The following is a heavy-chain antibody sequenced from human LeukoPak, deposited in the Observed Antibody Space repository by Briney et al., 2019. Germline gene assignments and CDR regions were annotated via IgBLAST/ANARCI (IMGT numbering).Heavy chain of an antibody. CDR1: GFTFSSYA. Sequence: GGSLRLSCAASGFTFSSYAMHWVRQAPGKGLEWVAVISYDGSNKYYADSVKGRFTISRDNSKNTLYLQMNSLRAEDTALYYCAKGGDSSSWYPIDYWGQGTLVTVSS. CDR3: AKGGDSSSWYPIDY. CDR2: ISYDGSNK. D-gene: IGHD6-13*01. J-gene: IGHJ4*02. V-gene: IGHV3-30*01.